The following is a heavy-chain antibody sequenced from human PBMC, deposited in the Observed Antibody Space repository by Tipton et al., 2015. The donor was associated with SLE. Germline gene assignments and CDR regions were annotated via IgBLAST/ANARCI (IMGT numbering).Heavy chain of an antibody. CDR2: IYYSGST. CDR1: GGSISSGGYY. V-gene: IGHV4-31*03. CDR3: ARERSSTSLYYMDV. D-gene: IGHD2-2*01. J-gene: IGHJ6*03. Sequence: TLSLTCTVSGGSISSGGYYWSWIRQHPGKGLEWIGYIYYSGSTYYNPSLKSRVTISVDTSKNQFFLRLRSVTAADTAVYYCARERSSTSLYYMDVWGKGTTVTVSS.